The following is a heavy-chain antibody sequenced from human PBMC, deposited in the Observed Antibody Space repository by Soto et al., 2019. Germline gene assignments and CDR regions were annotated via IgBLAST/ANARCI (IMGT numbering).Heavy chain of an antibody. Sequence: QVQLVQSGAEVKKPGSSVKVSCKASGGTFSSYAISWVRQAPGQGLEWMGGIIPIFGTANYAQKFQGRVTITADESTSTAYMELSSLRSEDTAVYYCACHVDTAMVHYYYGMDVWGQRTTVTVSS. CDR3: ACHVDTAMVHYYYGMDV. CDR1: GGTFSSYA. D-gene: IGHD5-18*01. J-gene: IGHJ6*02. V-gene: IGHV1-69*12. CDR2: IIPIFGTA.